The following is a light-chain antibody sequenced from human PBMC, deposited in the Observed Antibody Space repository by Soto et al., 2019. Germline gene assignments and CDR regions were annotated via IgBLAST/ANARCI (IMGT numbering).Light chain of an antibody. V-gene: IGLV4-69*01. Sequence: QLVLTQSPSASASLGASVKLTCTLSSGHSSYAIAWHQQQPEKGPRYLMKLDSDGSHTKGDAIPYRFSGSSSGAERYLTISSLQSEDEADYYGQTWVTGIHVVFGGGTQLTVL. CDR2: LDSDGSH. CDR1: SGHSSYA. CDR3: QTWVTGIHVV. J-gene: IGLJ2*01.